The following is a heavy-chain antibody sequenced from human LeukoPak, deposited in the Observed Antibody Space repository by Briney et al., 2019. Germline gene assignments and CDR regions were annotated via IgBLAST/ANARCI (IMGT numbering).Heavy chain of an antibody. CDR1: GFTFSTYW. D-gene: IGHD3-10*01. CDR3: ARVMYYYVSGSLLVYYFDS. J-gene: IGHJ4*02. Sequence: GGSLRLSCAASGFTFSTYWMHWVRQAPGKGLVWVSRISTDGSSATYADSVNGRLTISRDNAKNTLYLQMNSLRADDTAVYYCARVMYYYVSGSLLVYYFDSWGQGTLVTVSS. V-gene: IGHV3-74*01. CDR2: ISTDGSSA.